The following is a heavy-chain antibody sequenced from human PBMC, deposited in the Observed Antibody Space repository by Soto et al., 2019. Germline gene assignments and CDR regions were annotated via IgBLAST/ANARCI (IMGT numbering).Heavy chain of an antibody. CDR2: IYYSGST. CDR1: GGSISSSSYY. CDR3: ARESVRLGPDY. Sequence: SETLSLTCTVSGGSISSSSYYWGWIRQPPGKGLEWIGSIYYSGSTYYNPSLKSRVTISVDTSKNQFSLKLSSVTAADTAVYYCARESVRLGPDYWGQGTLVTVSS. J-gene: IGHJ4*02. D-gene: IGHD7-27*01. V-gene: IGHV4-39*07.